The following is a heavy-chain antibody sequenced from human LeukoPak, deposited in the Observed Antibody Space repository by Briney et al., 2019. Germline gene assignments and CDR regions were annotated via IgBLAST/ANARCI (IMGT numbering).Heavy chain of an antibody. CDR1: GFTFSSYA. J-gene: IGHJ3*02. V-gene: IGHV3-53*01. CDR3: ARDLGIAGTTHAFDI. D-gene: IGHD1-14*01. CDR2: IYGGGPT. Sequence: GGSLRLSCAASGFTFSSYAMSWVRQAPGRGLECVSVIYGGGPTYYADSVKGRFTISRDTSKNTLYLQMNSLRAEDTAVYFCARDLGIAGTTHAFDIWGQGTMVTVSS.